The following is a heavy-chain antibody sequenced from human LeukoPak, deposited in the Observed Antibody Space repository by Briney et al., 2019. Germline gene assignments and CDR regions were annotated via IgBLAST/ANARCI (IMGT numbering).Heavy chain of an antibody. CDR2: INAGNGNT. V-gene: IGHV1-3*01. CDR3: ARVSTSSSWYNY. J-gene: IGHJ4*02. Sequence: ASVNVSCKASGYTFTIYAMHWVRQAPGQRLEWMGWINAGNGNTKYSQKFQGRVTITRDTSASTAYMELSSLRSEDTAVYYCARVSTSSSWYNYWGQGTLVTVSS. CDR1: GYTFTIYA. D-gene: IGHD6-13*01.